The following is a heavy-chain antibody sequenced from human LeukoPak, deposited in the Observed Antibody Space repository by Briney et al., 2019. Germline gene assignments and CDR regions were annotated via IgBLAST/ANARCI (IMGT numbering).Heavy chain of an antibody. J-gene: IGHJ3*02. CDR2: IIPTLDVA. V-gene: IGHV1-69*04. CDR1: GDNFSSYV. D-gene: IGHD3-16*02. Sequence: SVKVSCKASGDNFSSYVITWVRQAPGQGLEWMGRIIPTLDVANFARKFKGRVTITADKSTNTAHLELSSLRSEDTAVYYCTREGVYSPDPSSYHRHAFDIWGKGTVVIVSS. CDR3: TREGVYSPDPSSYHRHAFDI.